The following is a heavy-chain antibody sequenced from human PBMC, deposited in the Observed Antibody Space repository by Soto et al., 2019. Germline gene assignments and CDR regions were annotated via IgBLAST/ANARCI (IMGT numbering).Heavy chain of an antibody. V-gene: IGHV4-4*02. D-gene: IGHD3-16*01. CDR3: ARHRAVLGTRGFDF. Sequence: QVQLQESGPGLMKPSGTLSLTCAVSGGSISTNWWSWVRQPPGKGLEWIGEIYHRGSTNYNPSLETRVTMSVDKSGNHVSLILNSVTAADTAVYYCARHRAVLGTRGFDFWGQGTLVTVSS. CDR1: GGSISTNW. CDR2: IYHRGST. J-gene: IGHJ4*02.